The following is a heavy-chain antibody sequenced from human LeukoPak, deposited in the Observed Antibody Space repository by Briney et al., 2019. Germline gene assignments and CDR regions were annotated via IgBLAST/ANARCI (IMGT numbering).Heavy chain of an antibody. J-gene: IGHJ4*02. CDR1: GFTFSSYA. V-gene: IGHV3-23*01. CDR3: AKDPYIELETNYFDY. D-gene: IGHD1-1*01. Sequence: GSLRLSCAASGFTFSSYAMSWVRQAPGKGLEWVSAISGSGGSTYYADSVKGRFTISRDNSKNTLYLQMNSLRAEDTAVYYCAKDPYIELETNYFDYWGQGTLATVSS. CDR2: ISGSGGST.